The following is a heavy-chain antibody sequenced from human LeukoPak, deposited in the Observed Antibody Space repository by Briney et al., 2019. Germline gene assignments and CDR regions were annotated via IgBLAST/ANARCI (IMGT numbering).Heavy chain of an antibody. CDR1: GYTFTSYG. CDR2: ISAYNGNT. Sequence: GASVKVSCKASGYTFTSYGISWVRQAPGQGLEWMGWISAYNGNTNYAQKLQGRVTMTTDTSTSTAYMELRSLRSDDTAVYYCAREASTMIVAPTDAFDIWGQGTMVTVSS. V-gene: IGHV1-18*01. J-gene: IGHJ3*02. D-gene: IGHD3-22*01. CDR3: AREASTMIVAPTDAFDI.